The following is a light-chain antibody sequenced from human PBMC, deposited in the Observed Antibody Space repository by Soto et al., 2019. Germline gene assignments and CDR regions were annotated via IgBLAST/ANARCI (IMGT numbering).Light chain of an antibody. CDR1: QSVSSNY. CDR2: GAS. V-gene: IGKV3-20*01. CDR3: QQYDTSPRT. Sequence: EIVLTQSPGTLSLSPGERATLSCRASQSVSSNYLAWYQQKRGQAPRLLIYGASSRSTGIPTRFSGSGAGREFSLPTSRRQPEDFAVYYCQQYDTSPRTFGQGTKVEI. J-gene: IGKJ1*01.